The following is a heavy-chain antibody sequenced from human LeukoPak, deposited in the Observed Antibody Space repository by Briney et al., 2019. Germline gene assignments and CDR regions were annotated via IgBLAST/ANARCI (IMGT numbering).Heavy chain of an antibody. CDR3: AREPIAAASWFDP. CDR2: IYYSGST. D-gene: IGHD6-13*01. Sequence: PSETLSLTCTVSDGSLSSYYWSWIRQPPGKGLEWIGYIYYSGSTNYNPSLKSRVTISVDTSKNQFSLKLSSVTAADTAVYYCAREPIAAASWFDPWGQGTLVTVSS. V-gene: IGHV4-59*01. CDR1: DGSLSSYY. J-gene: IGHJ5*02.